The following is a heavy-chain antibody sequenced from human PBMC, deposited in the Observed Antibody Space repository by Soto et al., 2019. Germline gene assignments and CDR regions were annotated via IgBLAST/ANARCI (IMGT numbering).Heavy chain of an antibody. CDR1: GFTFSTYT. Sequence: GGSLRLSCVASGFTFSTYTMSWVRQAPGKGLEWVAVIWYDGSNKYYADSVKGRFTISRDNSKNTLYLQMNSLRAEDTAVYYCARDRLWFGELCQLDYWGQGTLVTVSS. CDR2: IWYDGSNK. CDR3: ARDRLWFGELCQLDY. D-gene: IGHD3-10*01. J-gene: IGHJ4*02. V-gene: IGHV3-33*08.